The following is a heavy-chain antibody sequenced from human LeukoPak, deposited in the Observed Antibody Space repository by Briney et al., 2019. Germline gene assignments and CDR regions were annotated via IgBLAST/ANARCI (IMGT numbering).Heavy chain of an antibody. CDR3: AKSGSSGYYQLYFDY. V-gene: IGHV3-23*01. Sequence: GGSLRLSCAASGFTFSSYAMSWVRQAPGKGLEWVSAISGSGGSTYYADSVKGRITISRDNSKNTLYLQMNSLRAEDTAVYYCAKSGSSGYYQLYFDYWGQGTLVTVSS. J-gene: IGHJ4*02. CDR1: GFTFSSYA. D-gene: IGHD3-22*01. CDR2: ISGSGGST.